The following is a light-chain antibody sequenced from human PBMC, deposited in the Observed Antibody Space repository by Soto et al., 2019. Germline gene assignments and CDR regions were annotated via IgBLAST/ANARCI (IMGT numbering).Light chain of an antibody. CDR3: QEYNSGPRS. Sequence: DIQMTQSPSSLSASVGDRVTITCRASQGISNYLAWYQQKPGKVPKLLIYAASTLQSGVPSRFSGSGCGTEFTLTISALQPEDVATYYCQEYNSGPRSFGPGTKVDIK. CDR1: QGISNY. J-gene: IGKJ3*01. CDR2: AAS. V-gene: IGKV1-27*01.